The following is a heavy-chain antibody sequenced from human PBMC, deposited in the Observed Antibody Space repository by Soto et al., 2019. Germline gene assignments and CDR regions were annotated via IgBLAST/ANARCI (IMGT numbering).Heavy chain of an antibody. CDR1: GFTFSAYS. CDR2: ITSNSSTK. Sequence: HPGGSLRLSCAASGFTFSAYSMNWVRQAPGKGLEWVSHITSNSSTKYYADSVKGRFTISRDNSKNTLYLQMNSLRAEDTAVYYCAKDQHSYYDFWSGPPEYYYYYYGMDVWGQGTTVTVSS. CDR3: AKDQHSYYDFWSGPPEYYYYYYGMDV. D-gene: IGHD3-3*01. J-gene: IGHJ6*02. V-gene: IGHV3-48*01.